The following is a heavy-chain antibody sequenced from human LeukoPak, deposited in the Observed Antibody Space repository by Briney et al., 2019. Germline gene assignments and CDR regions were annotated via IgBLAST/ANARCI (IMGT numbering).Heavy chain of an antibody. Sequence: ASVKVSCKASGYTFTGYYMHWVRQAPGQGLEWIGIINTSGGGTNYAQKFQGRVTMTRDTSTSTVYMELGSLTSEDTAVYYCAREESGGYFDYWGQGTLVTASS. CDR2: INTSGGGT. J-gene: IGHJ4*02. D-gene: IGHD2-8*02. CDR3: AREESGGYFDY. CDR1: GYTFTGYY. V-gene: IGHV1-46*01.